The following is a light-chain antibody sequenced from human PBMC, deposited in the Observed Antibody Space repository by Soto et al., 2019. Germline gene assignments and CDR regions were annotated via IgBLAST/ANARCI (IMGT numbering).Light chain of an antibody. V-gene: IGKV1-17*01. J-gene: IGKJ2*01. CDR2: LAS. Sequence: DIQMTQSPSSLSASVGDTVTITCRASQHITNDCAWYQQKAGRAPKCLILLASRLQTGVPSRFSGSGSGTEFTLTISSLQPEDFATYYCLHHNGYPPVFGQGIKVEIK. CDR1: QHITND. CDR3: LHHNGYPPV.